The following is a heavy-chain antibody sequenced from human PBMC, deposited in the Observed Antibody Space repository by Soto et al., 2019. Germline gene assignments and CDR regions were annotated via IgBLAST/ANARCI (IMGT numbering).Heavy chain of an antibody. Sequence: TSETLSLTCTVTGGSMTSGDQYWTWIRHRPGEGLEWFGYINHRGSLYYNPSLKSRVTMSVDTSKNQFSLKLSSVTAADTAVYYCARSQGYGDINWFDPWGQGTLVTVSS. V-gene: IGHV4-61*08. J-gene: IGHJ5*02. CDR1: GGSMTSGDQY. CDR3: ARSQGYGDINWFDP. D-gene: IGHD4-17*01. CDR2: INHRGSL.